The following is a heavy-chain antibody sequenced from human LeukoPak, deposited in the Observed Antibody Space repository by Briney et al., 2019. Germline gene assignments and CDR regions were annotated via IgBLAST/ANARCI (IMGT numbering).Heavy chain of an antibody. J-gene: IGHJ5*02. V-gene: IGHV4-61*02. CDR1: GCSISSDSYY. CDR3: ARDRIAATGTLSWFDP. Sequence: SQTLSLTCTVSGCSISSDSYYWSWIRQPAGKGLEWIGRMYTSGSKNYNPALKSRVTISVDTSKNQFYLKVSSVTAADTAVYYCARDRIAATGTLSWFDPWGQGTLVTVSS. CDR2: MYTSGSK. D-gene: IGHD6-13*01.